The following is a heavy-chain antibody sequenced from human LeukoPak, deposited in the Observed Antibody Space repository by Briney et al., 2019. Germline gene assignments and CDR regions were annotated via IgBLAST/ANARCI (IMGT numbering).Heavy chain of an antibody. J-gene: IGHJ4*02. Sequence: ASVKVSCKASGYTFTGYYMHWVRQAPGQGLEWMGWINPNSGGTNYAQKFQGRVTMTRDTSISTAYMELSRLRSDDTAVYYCARDDCSSTSCYGGYWGQGTLVTVSS. CDR1: GYTFTGYY. CDR2: INPNSGGT. V-gene: IGHV1-2*02. CDR3: ARDDCSSTSCYGGY. D-gene: IGHD2-2*01.